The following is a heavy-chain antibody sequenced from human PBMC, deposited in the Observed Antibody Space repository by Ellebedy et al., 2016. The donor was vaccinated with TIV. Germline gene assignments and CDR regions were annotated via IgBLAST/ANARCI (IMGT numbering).Heavy chain of an antibody. CDR3: AKGDYDFLSGSSVDAFDI. D-gene: IGHD3-9*01. V-gene: IGHV1-69*04. CDR1: GGTFTNYA. CDR2: IIPFHGIA. Sequence: AASVKVSCKASGGTFTNYAINWVRQAPGQGLEWMGRIIPFHGIANYAQKLQGRVTITADKSTRTAYMELRSLRSEDTAVYYCAKGDYDFLSGSSVDAFDIWGQGTMVTVSS. J-gene: IGHJ3*02.